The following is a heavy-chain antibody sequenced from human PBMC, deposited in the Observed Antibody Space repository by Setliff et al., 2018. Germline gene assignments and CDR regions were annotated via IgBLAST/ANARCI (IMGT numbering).Heavy chain of an antibody. CDR1: GGTFSNYG. V-gene: IGHV1-69*05. Sequence: VASVKVSCKASGGTFSNYGVSWVRQAPGQGLEWMGGTIPIFGTTDYSQKFQGRVTIITDESTNTAFMQLSSLRSEDTAVYYCVREGVDTRSSTDYRYYMDVWGKGTTVTVSS. CDR2: TIPIFGTT. D-gene: IGHD5-18*01. J-gene: IGHJ6*03. CDR3: VREGVDTRSSTDYRYYMDV.